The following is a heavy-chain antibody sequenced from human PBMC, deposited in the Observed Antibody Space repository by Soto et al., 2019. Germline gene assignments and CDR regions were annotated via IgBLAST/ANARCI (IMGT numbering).Heavy chain of an antibody. J-gene: IGHJ5*02. CDR1: GGTFSSYA. CDR3: ARDPRITMVRGVIFSVSWFDP. CDR2: IIPIFGTA. Sequence: QVQLVQSGAEVKKPGSSVKVSCKASGGTFSSYAISWVRQAPGQGLEWVGGIIPIFGTANYAQKFQGRVTITADKSTSTAYMELSRLRSDDTAVYYCARDPRITMVRGVIFSVSWFDPWGQGTLVTVSS. D-gene: IGHD3-10*01. V-gene: IGHV1-69*06.